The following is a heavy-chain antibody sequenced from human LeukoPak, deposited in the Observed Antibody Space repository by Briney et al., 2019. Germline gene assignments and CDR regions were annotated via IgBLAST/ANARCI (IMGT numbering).Heavy chain of an antibody. D-gene: IGHD6-13*01. CDR2: ISYDESNE. Sequence: PGGSLRLSCAASGFTFSTYAMHWVRQAPGKGLEWVAFISYDESNEYYADSVKGRFTISRDNSKNTLYLQMNSLRAEDTAVYYCARDPLIPAAGKAYYYYGMDVWGQGTTVTVSS. CDR1: GFTFSTYA. CDR3: ARDPLIPAAGKAYYYYGMDV. J-gene: IGHJ6*02. V-gene: IGHV3-30*04.